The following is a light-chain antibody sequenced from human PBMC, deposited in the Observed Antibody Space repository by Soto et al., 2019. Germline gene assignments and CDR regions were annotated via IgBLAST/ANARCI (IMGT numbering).Light chain of an antibody. CDR3: QHYNSYSEA. CDR1: QTISNW. V-gene: IGKV1-5*03. J-gene: IGKJ1*01. Sequence: DIQMTKSPSTLSGSVGDRGTITCRARQTISNWLAWYQQRPGKAPKLLIYKASTLKSGVPSRFSGSGSGTEFTLTITSLQPDDFATYYCQHYNSYSEAFGQGTKVDI. CDR2: KAS.